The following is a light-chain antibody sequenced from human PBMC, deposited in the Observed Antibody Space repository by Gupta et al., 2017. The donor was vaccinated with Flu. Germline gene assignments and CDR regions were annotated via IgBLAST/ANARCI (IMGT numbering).Light chain of an antibody. CDR2: EGS. Sequence: SALTQPASVSGSPGQSITISCTGTSSDVGSYNLVSWYQQHPGKAPKLMIYEGSKRPSGVSNRFSCSKSGNTASLTISWLQAEDEADYYCCSYAGSSTVVFGGGTKLTVL. CDR3: CSYAGSSTVV. J-gene: IGLJ2*01. V-gene: IGLV2-23*01. CDR1: SSDVGSYNL.